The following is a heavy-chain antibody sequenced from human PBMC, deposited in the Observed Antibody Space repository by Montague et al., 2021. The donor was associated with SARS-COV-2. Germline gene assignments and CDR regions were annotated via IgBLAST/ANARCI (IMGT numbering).Heavy chain of an antibody. CDR2: IYYSGTT. J-gene: IGHJ4*02. Sequence: SETLSLTCSVSSGSIISSGYYWGRIRQPPGKELEWIGNIYYSGTTYYNPSLQSRGTISVDTSKNHLSLRLSSVTAADTAVYFCARGMIRGVTTPFDYWGQGSRVTVSS. CDR1: SGSIISSGYY. CDR3: ARGMIRGVTTPFDY. V-gene: IGHV4-39*02. D-gene: IGHD3-10*01.